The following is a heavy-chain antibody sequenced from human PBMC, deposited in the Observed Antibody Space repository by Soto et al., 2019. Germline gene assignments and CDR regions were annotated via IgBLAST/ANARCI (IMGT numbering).Heavy chain of an antibody. Sequence: EVQLVQSGAEVKKPGESLEISCKGSGYTFTAHWIAWVRQMPGKRLEWMGLIYPDDSDTRYSPSFQGQVTISADKSSNPAYLRGSSRKASDPAIYYCARLAGDYIGGVFDYWGQGPPVTVSS. D-gene: IGHD4-17*01. V-gene: IGHV5-51*01. J-gene: IGHJ4*02. CDR1: GYTFTAHW. CDR3: ARLAGDYIGGVFDY. CDR2: IYPDDSDT.